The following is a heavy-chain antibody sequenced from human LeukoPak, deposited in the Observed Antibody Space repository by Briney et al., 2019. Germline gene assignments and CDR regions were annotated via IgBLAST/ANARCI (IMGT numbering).Heavy chain of an antibody. J-gene: IGHJ4*02. D-gene: IGHD3-22*01. V-gene: IGHV4-39*01. Sequence: PSETLSLTCTVSGGSISSSSYYWGWIRQPPGKGLEWIGSIYYSGSTYYNPSLKSRVTISVDTSKKQFSLKLSSVIAADAAVYYCARHTYDSSGYGLEYFDYWGKGTLVTVSS. CDR2: IYYSGST. CDR3: ARHTYDSSGYGLEYFDY. CDR1: GGSISSSSYY.